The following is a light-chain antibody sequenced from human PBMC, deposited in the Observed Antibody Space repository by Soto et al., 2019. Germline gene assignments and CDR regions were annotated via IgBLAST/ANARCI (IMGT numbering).Light chain of an antibody. V-gene: IGLV2-14*03. J-gene: IGLJ1*01. CDR3: SSYTSRRTEV. CDR1: SSDVGGYNY. Sequence: QSALTQPASVSGSPGQSITISCTGTSSDVGGYNYVSWYQQPPGKAPKLMINDVSDRPSGVSNRFSGSKSGNTASLTSSGLQAEEEDDYYCSSYTSRRTEVFGTGTKVTVL. CDR2: DVS.